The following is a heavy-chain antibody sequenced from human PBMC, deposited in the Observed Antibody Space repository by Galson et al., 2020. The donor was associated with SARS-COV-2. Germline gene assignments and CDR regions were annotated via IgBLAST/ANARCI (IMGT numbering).Heavy chain of an antibody. CDR2: IYYSGGT. CDR1: GGSISGFY. J-gene: IGHJ2*01. Sequence: SETLSLTCTVSGGSISGFYWSWIRQPPGKGLEWIGYIYYSGGTNYNPSLKSRVTISVDMSQNQFSLQLSSVTAADTAVYYCARGVNYYDGSGYYLNWYFDLWGRGTLVTVSS. D-gene: IGHD3-22*01. CDR3: ARGVNYYDGSGYYLNWYFDL. V-gene: IGHV4-59*01.